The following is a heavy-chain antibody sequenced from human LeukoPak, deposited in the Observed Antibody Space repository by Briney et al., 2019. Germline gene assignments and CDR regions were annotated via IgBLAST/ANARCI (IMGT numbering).Heavy chain of an antibody. V-gene: IGHV3-33*01. D-gene: IGHD2-15*01. Sequence: PGRSLRLSCAASGFTFSSYGMHWVRQAPGKGLEWVAVIWYDGSNKYYADSVKGRFTISRDNSKDTLYLQMNSLRAEDTAVYYCARGTMSVVVAATDYYYDMDVWGKGTTVTVSS. CDR2: IWYDGSNK. J-gene: IGHJ6*04. CDR3: ARGTMSVVVAATDYYYDMDV. CDR1: GFTFSSYG.